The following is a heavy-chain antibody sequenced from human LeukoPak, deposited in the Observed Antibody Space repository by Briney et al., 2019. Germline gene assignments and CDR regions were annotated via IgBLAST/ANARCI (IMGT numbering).Heavy chain of an antibody. CDR3: TKAPLEVVITVRFDP. CDR2: ISGSGGST. D-gene: IGHD3-22*01. CDR1: GFTFSSYA. V-gene: IGHV3-23*01. J-gene: IGHJ5*02. Sequence: PGGSLRLSCAASGFTFSSYAMTWVRQAPGKGLEWVSAISGSGGSTYYADSVKGWFTISRDNSENTLYLQIDSLRAEDTAVYYCTKAPLEVVITVRFDPWGQGTLVTVSS.